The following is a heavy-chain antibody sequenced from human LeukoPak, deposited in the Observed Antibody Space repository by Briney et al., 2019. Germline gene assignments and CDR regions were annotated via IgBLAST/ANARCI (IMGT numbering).Heavy chain of an antibody. D-gene: IGHD4-17*01. CDR2: IYHSGST. J-gene: IGHJ4*02. Sequence: SDTLSLTCAVSGGSISSSNRWSWVRQPPGKGLEWIGEIYHSGSTNYNPSLKSRVTISVDKSKNQFSLKLSSVTAADTAVYYCARSGGDYLYYFDYWGQGTLVTVSS. CDR3: ARSGGDYLYYFDY. CDR1: GGSISSSNR. V-gene: IGHV4-4*02.